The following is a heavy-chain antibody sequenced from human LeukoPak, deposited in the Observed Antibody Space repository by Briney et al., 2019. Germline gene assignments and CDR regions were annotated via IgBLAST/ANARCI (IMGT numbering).Heavy chain of an antibody. CDR2: ISYDGSNK. D-gene: IGHD2-21*01. Sequence: GGSLRLSCAASGFTFSSYAMHWVRQAPGKGLEWVAVISYDGSNKYYADSVKGRFTISRDNSKNTLYLQMNSLRAEDTAVYYCATLKGSCGGDCLIDYWGQGTLVTVSS. V-gene: IGHV3-30-3*01. J-gene: IGHJ4*02. CDR3: ATLKGSCGGDCLIDY. CDR1: GFTFSSYA.